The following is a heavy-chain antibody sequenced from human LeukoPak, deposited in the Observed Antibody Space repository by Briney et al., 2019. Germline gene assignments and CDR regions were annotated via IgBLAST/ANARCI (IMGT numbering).Heavy chain of an antibody. J-gene: IGHJ5*02. V-gene: IGHV4-59*08. Sequence: PSETLSLTCAVYGGSFSGYYWSWIRQPPGKGLEWIGYIYYSGSTNYNPSLKSRVTISVDTSKNQFSLKLSSVTAADTAVYYCARHDDYDFWSGYCGWFDPWGQGTLVTVSS. CDR1: GGSFSGYY. D-gene: IGHD3-3*01. CDR3: ARHDDYDFWSGYCGWFDP. CDR2: IYYSGST.